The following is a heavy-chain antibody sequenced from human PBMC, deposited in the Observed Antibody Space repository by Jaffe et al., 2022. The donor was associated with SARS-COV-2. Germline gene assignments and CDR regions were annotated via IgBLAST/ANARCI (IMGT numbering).Heavy chain of an antibody. J-gene: IGHJ4*02. CDR2: IYSGGST. V-gene: IGHV3-53*01. D-gene: IGHD6-19*01. CDR3: AREAVSGFNGGYFDY. Sequence: EVQLVESGGGLIQPGGSLRLSCAASGFTVSSNYMSWVRQAPGKGLEWVSVIYSGGSTYYADSVKGRFTISRDNSKNTLYLQMNSLRAEDTAVYYCAREAVSGFNGGYFDYWGQGTLVTVSS. CDR1: GFTVSSNY.